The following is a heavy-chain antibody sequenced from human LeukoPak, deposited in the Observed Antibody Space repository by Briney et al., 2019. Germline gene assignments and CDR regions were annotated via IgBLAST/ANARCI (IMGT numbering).Heavy chain of an antibody. V-gene: IGHV4-30-2*01. CDR1: GGSISSGGYS. CDR3: ARAGFYYDSSGYSKLNWFDP. J-gene: IGHJ5*02. D-gene: IGHD3-22*01. CDR2: IYHSGST. Sequence: PSETLSLTCAVSGGSISSGGYSWSWIRQPPGKGLEWIGYIYHSGSTYYNPSLKSRVTISVDRSKNQFSLKLSSVTAADTAVYYCARAGFYYDSSGYSKLNWFDPWGQGTLVTVSS.